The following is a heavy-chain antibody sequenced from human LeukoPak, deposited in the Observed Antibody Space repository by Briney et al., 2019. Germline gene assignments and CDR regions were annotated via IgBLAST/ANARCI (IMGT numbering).Heavy chain of an antibody. CDR3: ARSPGSVFTYFDY. CDR1: RFTFSSYA. V-gene: IGHV3-64*01. J-gene: IGHJ4*02. D-gene: IGHD2-8*01. CDR2: ISSNGGST. Sequence: QPGGSLRLSCAASRFTFSSYAMHWVRQAPGKGLEYVSAISSNGGSTYYANSVKGRFTISRDNSKNTLYLQMGSLRAEDMAVYYCARSPGSVFTYFDYWGQGTLVTVSS.